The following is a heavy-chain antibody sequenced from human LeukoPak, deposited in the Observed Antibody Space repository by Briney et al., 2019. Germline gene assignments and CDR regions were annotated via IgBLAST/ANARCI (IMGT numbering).Heavy chain of an antibody. D-gene: IGHD3-9*01. V-gene: IGHV3-7*01. J-gene: IGHJ4*02. CDR1: GFPFSSYG. CDR2: IKQDGSEE. CDR3: ARDLEYYDILTGYYNVMGDY. Sequence: GGSLRLSCAASGFPFSSYGMDWVRQAPGRGLEWVANIKQDGSEEYYVDSVKGRFTISRDNAKNPLYLQMNSLRAEDTAVYYCARDLEYYDILTGYYNVMGDYWGQGTLVTVSS.